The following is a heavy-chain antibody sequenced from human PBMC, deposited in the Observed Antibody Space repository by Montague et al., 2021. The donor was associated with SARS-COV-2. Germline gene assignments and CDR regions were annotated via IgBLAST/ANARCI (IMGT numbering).Heavy chain of an antibody. J-gene: IGHJ4*02. Sequence: SETLSLTCTASGGSISGSSYYWGWIRQPPGKGLEWIGSIFYSGSTDYNPSLKSRVTISVDTSKNQFSLKLSSVTAADTAVYYCASMARAQVYYFDYWGQGTLVTVSS. CDR2: IFYSGST. CDR1: GGSISGSSYY. V-gene: IGHV4-39*01. D-gene: IGHD3-10*01. CDR3: ASMARAQVYYFDY.